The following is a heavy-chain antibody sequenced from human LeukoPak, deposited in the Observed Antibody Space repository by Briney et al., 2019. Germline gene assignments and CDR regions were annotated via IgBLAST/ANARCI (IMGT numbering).Heavy chain of an antibody. CDR1: GFTFSSYW. J-gene: IGHJ6*03. Sequence: PGGSLRLSCAASGFTFSSYWMSWVRQAPGKGLEWVANIKQDGSEKYYVDSVKGRFTISRDNAKNSLYLQMNSLRAEDTAVYYCARDGVCSSTSYYTYYYYMDVWGKGTTVTVSS. CDR3: ARDGVCSSTSYYTYYYYMDV. V-gene: IGHV3-7*01. CDR2: IKQDGSEK. D-gene: IGHD2-2*02.